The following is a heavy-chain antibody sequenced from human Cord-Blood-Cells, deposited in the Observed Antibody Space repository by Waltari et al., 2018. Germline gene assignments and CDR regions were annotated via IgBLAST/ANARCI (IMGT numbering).Heavy chain of an antibody. V-gene: IGHV1-2*02. CDR1: GYTFTGYY. J-gene: IGHJ4*02. Sequence: QVQLVQSGAEVKKPGASLKVSCKASGYTFTGYYMHWRRQAPGEGLVWMGWINPNSGGTNYAQKCQGRVTMTRDTSISTAYMELSRLRSDDTAVYYCASPGIAALCDYWGQGTLVTVSS. CDR2: INPNSGGT. CDR3: ASPGIAALCDY. D-gene: IGHD6-13*01.